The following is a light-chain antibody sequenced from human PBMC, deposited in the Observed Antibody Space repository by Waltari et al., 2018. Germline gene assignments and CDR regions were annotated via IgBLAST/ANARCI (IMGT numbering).Light chain of an antibody. CDR2: DTS. J-gene: IGKJ4*01. V-gene: IGKV3-11*01. CDR3: QQRRDWPLT. CDR1: KSVTNY. Sequence: DIVLKQSPANLSLSPGERASLSCRASKSVTNYLAWYQQKPGQAPRLLIYDTSTRATGIPARFSGSGLGTDFPLSISSLEPEYFAVYYCQQRRDWPLTFGGGTKVEIK.